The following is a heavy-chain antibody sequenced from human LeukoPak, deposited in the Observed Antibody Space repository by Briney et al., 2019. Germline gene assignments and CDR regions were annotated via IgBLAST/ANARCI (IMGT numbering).Heavy chain of an antibody. V-gene: IGHV3-48*03. J-gene: IGHJ4*02. D-gene: IGHD2-2*01. CDR2: ISSSGSTI. CDR1: GFTFSSYE. CDR3: ARVKYCSSTSCLRSPLDY. Sequence: GGSLRLSCAASGFTFSSYEMNWVRQAPGKGLEWVSYISSSGSTIYYADSVKGRFTISRDNAKNSLYLQMNSLRAEDTAVYYCARVKYCSSTSCLRSPLDYWGQGTLVTVSS.